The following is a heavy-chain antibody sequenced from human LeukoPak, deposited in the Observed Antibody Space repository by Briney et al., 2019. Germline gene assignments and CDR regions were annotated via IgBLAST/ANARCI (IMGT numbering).Heavy chain of an antibody. D-gene: IGHD3-10*01. CDR2: IIPIFGTA. CDR1: GGTFSSYA. V-gene: IGHV1-69*05. Sequence: SVKVSCKASGGTFSSYAISWVRQAPGQGLEWMGGIIPIFGTANYAQKFQGRVTITTDESTSTAYMELSSLRSEDTAVYYCARDQVAPIITMVRGVIGAFDIWGQGTMVTVSS. J-gene: IGHJ3*02. CDR3: ARDQVAPIITMVRGVIGAFDI.